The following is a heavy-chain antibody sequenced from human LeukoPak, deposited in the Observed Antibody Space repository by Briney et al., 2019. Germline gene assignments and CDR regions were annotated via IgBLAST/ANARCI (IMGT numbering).Heavy chain of an antibody. V-gene: IGHV4-30-4*08. CDR3: ARAYSGYDFDY. CDR1: GFSLSTSGVG. Sequence: ESGPTLVNPTQTLTLTCTFSGFSLSTSGVGVGWIRQPPGKGLEWIGYIYYSGNTHYSPSLESRATISADTSKNQFSLKLSSVTAADTAVYYCARAYSGYDFDYWGQGTLVTVS. J-gene: IGHJ4*02. D-gene: IGHD5-12*01. CDR2: IYYSGNT.